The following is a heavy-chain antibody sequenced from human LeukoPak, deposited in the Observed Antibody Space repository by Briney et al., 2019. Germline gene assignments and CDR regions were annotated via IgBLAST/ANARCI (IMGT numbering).Heavy chain of an antibody. Sequence: SETLSLTCTVSGGSISSSSYYWGWIRQPPGKGLEWIGSIYYSGSTYYNPSLKSRVTMSVDTSKNHFSVKLSSVTAADTAVYYCARRRSYYYDSSGYYSSYFDYWGQGTLVTVSS. J-gene: IGHJ4*02. CDR2: IYYSGST. CDR3: ARRRSYYYDSSGYYSSYFDY. D-gene: IGHD3-22*01. CDR1: GGSISSSSYY. V-gene: IGHV4-39*02.